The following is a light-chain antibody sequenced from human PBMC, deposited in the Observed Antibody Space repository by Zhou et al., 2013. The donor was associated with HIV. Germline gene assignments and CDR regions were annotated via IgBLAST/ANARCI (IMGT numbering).Light chain of an antibody. V-gene: IGKV1-12*01. CDR3: QQYNSFPLT. CDR1: QDIRNW. CDR2: AAS. Sequence: DIQMTQSPSSVSASVEDRVTITCRASQDIRNWLAWYQQKPGRAPELLIYAASSLQSGVPSKFSGSGSGTDFTLTISSLQPEDFATYYCQQYNSFPLTFGGGTKVEIK. J-gene: IGKJ4*01.